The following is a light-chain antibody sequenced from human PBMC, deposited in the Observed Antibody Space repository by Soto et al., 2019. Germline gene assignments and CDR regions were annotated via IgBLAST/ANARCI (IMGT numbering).Light chain of an antibody. CDR2: GAS. CDR3: HQYVSTPLT. Sequence: EIVLTQSPGTLSLSPGERATLSCRASQSVSSSYLAWYQQKPGQAPRLLIYGASSRATDIPDRFSGSGSGTDFTLTISRLEPEDFAVYYCHQYVSTPLTFGGGTKVEIK. CDR1: QSVSSSY. V-gene: IGKV3-20*01. J-gene: IGKJ4*01.